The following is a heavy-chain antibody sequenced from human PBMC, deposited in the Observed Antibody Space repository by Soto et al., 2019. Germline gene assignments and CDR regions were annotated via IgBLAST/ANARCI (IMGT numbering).Heavy chain of an antibody. CDR3: AREGGSGTYYAY. J-gene: IGHJ4*02. V-gene: IGHV3-23*01. CDR1: GFTFSSYA. CDR2: ISDSGDST. D-gene: IGHD1-26*01. Sequence: PGGSLRLSCAASGFTFSSYAMSWVRQAPGKGLEWVSGISDSGDSTYYADSVKGQFTISRDTSKNTLYLQMNSLRAEDTAVYYCAREGGSGTYYAYWGQGTLVTVSS.